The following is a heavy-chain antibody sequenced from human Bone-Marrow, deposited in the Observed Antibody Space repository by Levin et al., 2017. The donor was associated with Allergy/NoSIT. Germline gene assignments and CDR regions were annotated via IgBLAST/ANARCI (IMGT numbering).Heavy chain of an antibody. CDR1: AFAFSFYS. CDR2: ITPGSDHI. V-gene: IGHV3-21*01. J-gene: IGHJ3*01. Sequence: LSLTCAASAFAFSFYSMDWVRQAPGKGLEWVSTITPGSDHIFYADSVKGRFTISRDNANNLLYLQMNSLRAEDTAVYYCARDISGWARDLWGQGTMVTVSS. D-gene: IGHD6-19*01. CDR3: ARDISGWARDL.